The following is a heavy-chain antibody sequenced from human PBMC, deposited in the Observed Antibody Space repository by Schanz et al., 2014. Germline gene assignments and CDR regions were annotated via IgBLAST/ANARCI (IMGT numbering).Heavy chain of an antibody. D-gene: IGHD3-22*01. CDR3: AKDRSWDYDSSGYFDY. Sequence: EVQLLESGGGLVEPGGSLRLSCATSGFSLDIFAVSWVRQAPGKGLEWVSAISGSGGSTYYADSVKGRFTISRDNSKNTLYLQMNSLRAEDTAVYYCAKDRSWDYDSSGYFDYWGQGTLVTVSS. CDR1: GFSLDIFA. J-gene: IGHJ4*02. V-gene: IGHV3-23*01. CDR2: ISGSGGST.